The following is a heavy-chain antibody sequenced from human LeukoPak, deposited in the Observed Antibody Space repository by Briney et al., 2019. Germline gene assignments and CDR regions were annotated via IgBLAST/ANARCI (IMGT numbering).Heavy chain of an antibody. J-gene: IGHJ4*02. D-gene: IGHD6-13*01. CDR1: GGSFSGYS. Sequence: SETLSLTCAVYGGSFSGYSWSWIRQPPGKGLEWIGEINHSGSTNYNPSLKSRVTISVDTSKNQFSLKLSSVTAADTAVYYCARGKPGIAAAGTGEQDYWGQGTLVTVSS. V-gene: IGHV4-34*01. CDR3: ARGKPGIAAAGTGEQDY. CDR2: INHSGST.